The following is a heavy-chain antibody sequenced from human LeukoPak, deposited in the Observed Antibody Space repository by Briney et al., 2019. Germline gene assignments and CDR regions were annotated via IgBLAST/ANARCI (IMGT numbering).Heavy chain of an antibody. Sequence: GESLKISCKGSGYNFTSYWIGWVRQMPGKGLEWMGIIYPGDSDTKYSPSFQGQVTISAVKSISTAYLQWSSLKASDTAMYYCARRDSSGWYYFDYWGQGTLVTVSS. V-gene: IGHV5-51*01. J-gene: IGHJ4*02. CDR3: ARRDSSGWYYFDY. CDR2: IYPGDSDT. D-gene: IGHD6-19*01. CDR1: GYNFTSYW.